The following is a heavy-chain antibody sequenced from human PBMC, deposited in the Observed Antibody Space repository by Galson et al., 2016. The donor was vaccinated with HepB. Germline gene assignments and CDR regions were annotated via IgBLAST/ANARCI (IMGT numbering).Heavy chain of an antibody. Sequence: SVKVSCKSSGYTFTSYAMHWVRQAPGQRLEWMGWINAGNGYTKYSQRFQGRVTITRDTSASTAYMELSSLRSGDTAVYYCARGSSWYPHFDYWGHGTLVTGSS. CDR3: ARGSSWYPHFDY. CDR2: INAGNGYT. J-gene: IGHJ4*01. V-gene: IGHV1-3*01. D-gene: IGHD6-13*01. CDR1: GYTFTSYA.